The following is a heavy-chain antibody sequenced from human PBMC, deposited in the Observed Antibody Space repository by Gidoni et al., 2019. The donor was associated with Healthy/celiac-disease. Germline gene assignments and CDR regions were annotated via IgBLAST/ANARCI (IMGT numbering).Heavy chain of an antibody. CDR3: ATSGEYYYYYMDV. CDR2: ISSSGSTI. D-gene: IGHD3-10*01. V-gene: IGHV3-11*01. J-gene: IGHJ6*03. CDR1: GFTFSDYY. Sequence: QVQLVESGGGLVKPGGSLRLSWAASGFTFSDYYMSWIRQAPGKGLEWVSYISSSGSTIYYADSVKGRFTISRDNSKNSLYLQMTSLRAEDTAVYYCATSGEYYYYYMDVWGKGTTVTVSS.